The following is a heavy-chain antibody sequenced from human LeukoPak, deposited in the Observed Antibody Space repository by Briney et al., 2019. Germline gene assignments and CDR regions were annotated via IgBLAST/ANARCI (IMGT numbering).Heavy chain of an antibody. D-gene: IGHD1-26*01. CDR1: GFIFTNYW. V-gene: IGHV3-74*01. Sequence: GGSLRLSCVSSGFIFTNYWMHWVRQVPGKEPAWVGRIDKEWSAAFYAESVKGRFTISRDNVKSTVYLQMNSLTAEDTAVYHCARGGYSGSYYRFDWGQGTLVTVSS. CDR2: IDKEWSAA. J-gene: IGHJ4*02. CDR3: ARGGYSGSYYRFD.